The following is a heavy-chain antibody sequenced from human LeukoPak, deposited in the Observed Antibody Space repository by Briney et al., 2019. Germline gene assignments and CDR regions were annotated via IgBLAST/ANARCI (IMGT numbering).Heavy chain of an antibody. CDR3: AAVIDY. V-gene: IGHV3-48*03. CDR2: ISNSGSTK. J-gene: IGHJ4*02. Sequence: GGSLRLSCAASGFTFSSYEMNWIRQAPGRGLEWISYISNSGSTKYYADSVKGRFTISRDNAKNSVFLQMNSLRAEDTAVYYCAAVIDYWGQGTLVTVSS. CDR1: GFTFSSYE.